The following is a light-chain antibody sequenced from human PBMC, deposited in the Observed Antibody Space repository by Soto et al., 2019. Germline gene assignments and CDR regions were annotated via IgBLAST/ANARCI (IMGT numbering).Light chain of an antibody. CDR2: EVS. V-gene: IGLV2-8*01. Sequence: QSVLTQPPSASGSPGQSVTISCTGTSSDIGAYIYVSWYQQHPGKAPKLMISEVSRRPSGGPERFSGSKSGNTASLTVSGLQADDEAHYYCISYAGSNNFVFGTWIKVTVL. CDR3: ISYAGSNNFV. J-gene: IGLJ1*01. CDR1: SSDIGAYIY.